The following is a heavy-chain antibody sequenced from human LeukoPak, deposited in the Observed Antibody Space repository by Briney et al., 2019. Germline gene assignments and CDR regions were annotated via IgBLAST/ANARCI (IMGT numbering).Heavy chain of an antibody. V-gene: IGHV7-4-1*02. CDR2: INTNTGNP. CDR1: GYTFTSYA. J-gene: IGHJ4*02. Sequence: GASVKVSCKASGYTFTSYAMNWVRQAPGQGLEWMGWINTNTGNPTYAQGFTGRFAFSLDTSVSTAYLQISSLKAEDTAVYYCARDPELTANSSGSDYWGQGTLVTVSS. CDR3: ARDPELTANSSGSDY. D-gene: IGHD6-19*01.